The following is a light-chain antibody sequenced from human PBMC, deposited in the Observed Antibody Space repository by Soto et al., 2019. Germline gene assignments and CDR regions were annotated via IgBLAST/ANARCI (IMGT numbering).Light chain of an antibody. CDR1: SSDVGVYNY. CDR2: EVN. J-gene: IGLJ3*02. Sequence: QSVLAQPASVSGSPGQSITISCTGTSSDVGVYNYVSWYRQYPGTAPKLLIYEVNNRPLGVSDRFSGSKSGNTASLTISGLQAEDEAAYYCCSYTTTTTWVFGGGTKLTVL. CDR3: CSYTTTTTWV. V-gene: IGLV2-14*01.